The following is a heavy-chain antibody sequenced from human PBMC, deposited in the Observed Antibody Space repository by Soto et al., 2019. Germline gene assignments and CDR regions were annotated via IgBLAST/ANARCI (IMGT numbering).Heavy chain of an antibody. Sequence: SETLSLTCSVSGDSVTSGNYHWNWFRQPPGKGLEWIGYIYYSGSPNYNPSLKSRVTISVDTSKNQFSLKLNSVTAADTAVYYCARGSRVYGMDVWGQGTTVTVSS. J-gene: IGHJ6*02. V-gene: IGHV4-61*01. CDR3: ARGSRVYGMDV. CDR2: IYYSGSP. CDR1: GDSVTSGNYH.